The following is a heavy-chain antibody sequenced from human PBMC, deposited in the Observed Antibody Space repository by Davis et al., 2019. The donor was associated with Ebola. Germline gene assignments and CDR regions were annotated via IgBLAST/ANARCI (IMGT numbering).Heavy chain of an antibody. V-gene: IGHV3-23*01. CDR2: ISGSGGST. J-gene: IGHJ4*02. CDR3: ARGYYDFWSGYYGRGDYYFDY. D-gene: IGHD3-3*01. Sequence: PGGSLRLSCAASGFTFSSYAMSWVRQAPGKGLEWVSAISGSGGSTYYADSVKGRFTISRDNSKNTLYLQMNSLRAEDTAVYYCARGYYDFWSGYYGRGDYYFDYWGQGTLVTVSS. CDR1: GFTFSSYA.